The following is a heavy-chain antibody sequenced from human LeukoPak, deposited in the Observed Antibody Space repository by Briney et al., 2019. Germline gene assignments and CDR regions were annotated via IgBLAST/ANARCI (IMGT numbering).Heavy chain of an antibody. CDR3: ARDWFYGSGSYYNWFDP. CDR1: GGSISSGSYY. Sequence: SQTLSLTCTVSGGSISSGSYYWSWIRQPAGKGLEWIGRIYTSGSTNYNPSLKSRVTIAVDTSKNQFSLKLSSVTAADTAVYYCARDWFYGSGSYYNWFDPWGQGTLVTVSS. CDR2: IYTSGST. V-gene: IGHV4-61*02. D-gene: IGHD3-10*01. J-gene: IGHJ5*02.